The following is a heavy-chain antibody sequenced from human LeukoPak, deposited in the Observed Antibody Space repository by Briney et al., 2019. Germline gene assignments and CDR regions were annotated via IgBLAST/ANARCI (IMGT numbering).Heavy chain of an antibody. D-gene: IGHD2-2*01. CDR1: GFTFSSYA. CDR3: ARGHIVVVPAAMLGDY. Sequence: GGSLRLSCAASGFTFSSYAMHWVRQAPGKGLEWVAVISYDGSNKYYADSVKGRFTISRDNSKNTLYLQMNSLRAEDTAVYYCARGHIVVVPAAMLGDYWGQGTLVTVSS. CDR2: ISYDGSNK. J-gene: IGHJ4*02. V-gene: IGHV3-30-3*01.